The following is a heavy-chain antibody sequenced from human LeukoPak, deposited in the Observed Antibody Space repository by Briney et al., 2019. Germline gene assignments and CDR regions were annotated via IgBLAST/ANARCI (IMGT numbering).Heavy chain of an antibody. V-gene: IGHV4-4*02. Sequence: PSETLSLTCGVSGGSITTTNWWTWVRQPPGKGLEWIGEVHLDGRTNYNPSLESRLTISVDLSENHISLRLTSVTAADTAVYYCARAAAGTWGFGYWGQGTLVTVSS. D-gene: IGHD6-13*01. CDR3: ARAAAGTWGFGY. CDR1: GGSITTTNW. CDR2: VHLDGRT. J-gene: IGHJ4*02.